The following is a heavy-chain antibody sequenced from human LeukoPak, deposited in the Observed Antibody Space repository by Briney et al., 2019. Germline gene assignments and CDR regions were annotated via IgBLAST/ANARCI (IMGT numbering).Heavy chain of an antibody. D-gene: IGHD6-6*01. CDR3: ARGSGIAARLGPYYFDY. CDR2: IYYSGST. V-gene: IGHV4-59*01. Sequence: SETLSLTCTVSGGSISSYYWSWIRQPPGKGLEWIGYIYYSGSTNYNPSLKSRVTISVDTSKNQFSLKLSSVTAADTAVYYCARGSGIAARLGPYYFDYWGQGTLVTVSS. CDR1: GGSISSYY. J-gene: IGHJ4*02.